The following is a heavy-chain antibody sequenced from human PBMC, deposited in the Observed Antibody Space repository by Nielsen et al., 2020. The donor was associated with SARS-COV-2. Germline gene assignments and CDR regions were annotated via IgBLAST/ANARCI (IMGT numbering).Heavy chain of an antibody. D-gene: IGHD3-3*01. CDR1: GGTFSSYT. J-gene: IGHJ4*02. Sequence: ASVKVSCKASGGTFSSYTISWVRQAPGQGLEWMGWMNPNSGNTGYAQKFQGRVTMTRNTSISTAYMELSSLRSEDTAVYYCARAGSGSPTDYWGQGTLVTVSS. V-gene: IGHV1-8*02. CDR3: ARAGSGSPTDY. CDR2: MNPNSGNT.